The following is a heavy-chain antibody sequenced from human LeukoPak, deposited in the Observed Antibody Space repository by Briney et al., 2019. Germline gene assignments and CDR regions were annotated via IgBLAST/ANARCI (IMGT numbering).Heavy chain of an antibody. CDR2: ITSSGSTI. CDR1: GFSFSDYY. V-gene: IGHV3-11*01. D-gene: IGHD3-16*01. CDR3: ARDLGELDFYMDV. Sequence: PGGSLRLSCAASGFSFSDYYMTWIRQAPGKGLEWVSYITSSGSTIYYADSVKDRFTVSRDNGKKSLYLQMNSLRAEDTAVYYCARDLGELDFYMDVWGKGTTVTVSS. J-gene: IGHJ6*03.